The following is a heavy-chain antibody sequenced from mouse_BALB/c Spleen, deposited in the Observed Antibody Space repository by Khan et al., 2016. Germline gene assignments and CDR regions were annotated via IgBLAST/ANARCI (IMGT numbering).Heavy chain of an antibody. Sequence: QVQLQQSGAELARPGASVKMSCKASGYTFTSYTMFWVKQRPGQGLEWIGYINPSSDYTDYNQKFKDKATLTADKSSSTAYMQLNSLTSEDSAVYYCAREELLLSYVDYWGQGTTLTVSS. D-gene: IGHD2-12*01. CDR1: GYTFTSYT. J-gene: IGHJ2*01. V-gene: IGHV1-4*01. CDR2: INPSSDYT. CDR3: AREELLLSYVDY.